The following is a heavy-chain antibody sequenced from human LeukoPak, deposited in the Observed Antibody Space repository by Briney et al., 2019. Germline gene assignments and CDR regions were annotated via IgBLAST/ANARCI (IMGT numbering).Heavy chain of an antibody. CDR1: GGSFSGYY. CDR2: INHSGST. Sequence: SETLSLTCAVYGGSFSGYYRSWIRQPPGKGLEWIGEINHSGSTNYNPSLKSRVTISVDTSKNQFSLKLSSVTAADTAVYYCARLVVVAASDSYDPWGQGTLVTVSS. CDR3: ARLVVVAASDSYDP. D-gene: IGHD2-15*01. J-gene: IGHJ5*02. V-gene: IGHV4-34*01.